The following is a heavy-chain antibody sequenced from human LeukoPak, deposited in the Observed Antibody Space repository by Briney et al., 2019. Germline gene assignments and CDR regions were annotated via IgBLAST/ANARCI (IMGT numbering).Heavy chain of an antibody. V-gene: IGHV3-53*01. CDR1: GLTVSTNY. Sequence: GGSLRLSCPASGLTVSTNYRSWSRRPPGKGLGWVSVIYSRGNTYYADSVKGRFTISRDNSKNTLNLQMNSLRAEDTALYNCVGRLDKFRGVQGHDWGQGTPVTVSS. D-gene: IGHD3-10*01. CDR3: VGRLDKFRGVQGHD. J-gene: IGHJ1*01. CDR2: IYSRGNT.